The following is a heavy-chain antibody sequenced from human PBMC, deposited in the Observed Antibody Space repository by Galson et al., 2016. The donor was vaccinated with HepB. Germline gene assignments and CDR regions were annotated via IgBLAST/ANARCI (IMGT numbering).Heavy chain of an antibody. D-gene: IGHD1-1*01. J-gene: IGHJ3*02. CDR3: AREIRVREARRYWNPRRKAAEVAVVAFDS. CDR1: GDSISTYY. V-gene: IGHV4-59*01. CDR2: IHDSGST. Sequence: LSLTCTVSGDSISTYYWSWIRQPPGKGLEWIGNIHDSGSTNYNPSLESRVTMAVDTSKNQFSLKLSTVTAADTAVYYCAREIRVREARRYWNPRRKAAEVAVVAFDSWGQGTMVTVSS.